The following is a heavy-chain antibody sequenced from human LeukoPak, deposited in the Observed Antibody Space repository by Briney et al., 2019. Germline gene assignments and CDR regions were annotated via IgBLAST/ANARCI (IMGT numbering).Heavy chain of an antibody. Sequence: GASVKVSCKASGYTFTSYGISWVRQAPGQGLEWMGWISAYNGNTNYAQELQGRVTMTTDTSTSTAYMELRSLRSDDTAVYYCARGGYSYGGEWWFDPWGQGTLVTVSS. V-gene: IGHV1-18*01. CDR1: GYTFTSYG. CDR3: ARGGYSYGGEWWFDP. J-gene: IGHJ5*02. CDR2: ISAYNGNT. D-gene: IGHD5-18*01.